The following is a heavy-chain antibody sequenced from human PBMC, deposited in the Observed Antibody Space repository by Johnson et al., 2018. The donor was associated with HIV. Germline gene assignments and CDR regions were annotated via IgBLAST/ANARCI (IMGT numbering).Heavy chain of an antibody. V-gene: IGHV3-33*08. J-gene: IGHJ3*02. D-gene: IGHD2-2*01. CDR2: IRYEGSNK. Sequence: QVQLVESGGGVVQPGRSLRLSCAASGFTFSSYGMHWVRQAPGKGLEWVAFIRYEGSNKYYADSVKGRFTISRDNAKNSLYLQMNSLRAEDTAVYYCARNGLIPAAKGVAFDIWGQGTTVTVSS. CDR3: ARNGLIPAAKGVAFDI. CDR1: GFTFSSYG.